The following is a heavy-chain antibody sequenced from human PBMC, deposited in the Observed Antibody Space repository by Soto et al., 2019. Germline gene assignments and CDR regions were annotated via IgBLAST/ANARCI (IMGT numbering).Heavy chain of an antibody. J-gene: IGHJ4*02. V-gene: IGHV1-46*02. CDR1: GYNFNQYY. CDR3: ARGPDDSDVPRWDY. D-gene: IGHD4-17*01. Sequence: QVQLMQSGAEVRKPGASVRISCETSGYNFNQYYIHWVRQAPGQGLEWMGIINLRGGTTEYAHKFRGRVTVTGDTSTSTAYMELRSLRSEDTAIYFCARGPDDSDVPRWDYWGQGTLVTVSS. CDR2: INLRGGTT.